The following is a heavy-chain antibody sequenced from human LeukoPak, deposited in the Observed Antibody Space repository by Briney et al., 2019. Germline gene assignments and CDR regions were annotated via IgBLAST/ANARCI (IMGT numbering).Heavy chain of an antibody. J-gene: IGHJ4*02. CDR3: AKDRSSSWSGGDY. CDR1: GFSFSNYG. CDR2: IRNDGTNK. D-gene: IGHD6-13*01. V-gene: IGHV3-30*02. Sequence: GGSLRLYCEATGFSFSNYGIHWVRQAPGTGLEWVAFIRNDGTNKYYADSVKGRFTISRDNSKNTMYLQMNSLRVEDTAVFYCAKDRSSSWSGGDYWGQGTMVTVSS.